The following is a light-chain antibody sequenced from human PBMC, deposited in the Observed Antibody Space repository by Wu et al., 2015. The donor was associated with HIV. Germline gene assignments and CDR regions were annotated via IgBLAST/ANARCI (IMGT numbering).Light chain of an antibody. CDR3: QQYGWSPNT. CDR1: QSVTGNY. V-gene: IGKV3-20*01. CDR2: GAS. J-gene: IGKJ2*01. Sequence: EIVLTQSPDTLSLSPGERGTLSCRASQSVTGNYVAWYQQKPGQAPRLLLYGASTRATGISNRFSGSGSGTDFTLTISKLEPEDFAVYYCQQYGWSPNTFGQGTKVEIK.